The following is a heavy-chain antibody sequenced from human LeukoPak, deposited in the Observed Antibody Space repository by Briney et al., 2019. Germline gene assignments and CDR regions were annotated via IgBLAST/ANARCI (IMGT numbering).Heavy chain of an antibody. V-gene: IGHV1-8*02. CDR1: GGTFSSYA. D-gene: IGHD3-10*01. J-gene: IGHJ5*02. Sequence: ASVKVSCKASGGTFSSYAISWVRQATGQGLEWMGWMNPNSGNTGYAQKFQGRVTMTRNTSISTAYMELSSLRSEDTAVYYCARAMLWFGGYWFDPWGQGTLVTVSS. CDR3: ARAMLWFGGYWFDP. CDR2: MNPNSGNT.